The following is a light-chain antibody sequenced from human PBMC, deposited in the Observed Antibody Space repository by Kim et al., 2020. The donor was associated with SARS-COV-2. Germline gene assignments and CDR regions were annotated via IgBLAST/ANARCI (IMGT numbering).Light chain of an antibody. CDR3: HQYNRWPPNI. J-gene: IGKJ2*01. V-gene: IGKV3-15*01. Sequence: VSPGERPTLLCSARHSVGSNVAAYQQRPVQAPVLLIYGASTRATGVTARFSGSGSGKEFTLTISSTQSEDFAVYYCHQYNRWPPNIFGQGSKLET. CDR2: GAS. CDR1: HSVGSN.